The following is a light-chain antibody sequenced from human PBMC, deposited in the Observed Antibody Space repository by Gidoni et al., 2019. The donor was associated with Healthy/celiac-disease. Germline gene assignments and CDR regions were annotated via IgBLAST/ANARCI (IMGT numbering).Light chain of an antibody. Sequence: EMVMTQSPATLSVSPGERATLSCRASQSVSSNLAWYQQKPGQPPRLLIYGASTRATGIPARFSGSGSGTEFTLTISSLQSEDFAVYYCQQCNNWPRTFGQGTKVELK. CDR2: GAS. CDR3: QQCNNWPRT. CDR1: QSVSSN. J-gene: IGKJ1*01. V-gene: IGKV3-15*01.